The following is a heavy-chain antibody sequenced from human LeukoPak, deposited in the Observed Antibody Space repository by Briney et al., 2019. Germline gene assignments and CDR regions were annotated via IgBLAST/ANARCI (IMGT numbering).Heavy chain of an antibody. V-gene: IGHV3-33*01. CDR2: MWFDGSNI. Sequence: GGSLRLSCAASGXTFSSYGMHWVRQAPGKGLEWVAVMWFDGSNIYYADSVKGRFTISRDNSKNTLYLQMDSLRAEDTAVYYCARDYSSSWLRFFDYWGQGTLVTVPS. J-gene: IGHJ4*02. CDR1: GXTFSSYG. D-gene: IGHD6-6*01. CDR3: ARDYSSSWLRFFDY.